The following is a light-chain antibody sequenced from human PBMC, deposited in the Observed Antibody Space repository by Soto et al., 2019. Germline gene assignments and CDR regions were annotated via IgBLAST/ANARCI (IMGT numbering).Light chain of an antibody. CDR2: TND. J-gene: IGLJ2*01. V-gene: IGLV1-47*02. Sequence: QCVLTQPPSACGTPGQRVTISCSRSSSNIGNSFVYWYQQFTGAAPRLLIYTNDQRPSDVPDRFSGSKSGTSASLTISGLRSEDEADYYCAAWDDSLNVLFGGGTKLTV. CDR1: SSNIGNSF. CDR3: AAWDDSLNVL.